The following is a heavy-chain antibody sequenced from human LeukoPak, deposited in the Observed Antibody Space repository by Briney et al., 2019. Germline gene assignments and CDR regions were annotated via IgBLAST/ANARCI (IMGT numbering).Heavy chain of an antibody. CDR1: GGTFSSYA. J-gene: IGHJ3*02. V-gene: IGHV1-69*05. CDR3: IVVVVVAATGGAFDI. D-gene: IGHD2-15*01. CDR2: IIPIFGTA. Sequence: TVKVSCKASGGTFSSYAISWVRQAPGQGLEWMGRIIPIFGTANYAQKFQGRVTITTDESTSTAYMELSSLRSEDTAVYYCIVVVVVAATGGAFDIWGQGTMVTVSS.